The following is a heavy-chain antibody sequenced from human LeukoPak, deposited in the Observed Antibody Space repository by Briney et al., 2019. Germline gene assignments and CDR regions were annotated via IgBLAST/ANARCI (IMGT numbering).Heavy chain of an antibody. CDR1: GGSISSYY. Sequence: PSETLSLTCTVSGGSISSYYWSWIRQPPGKGLEWIGSIYYSGSTYYNPSLKSRVTISVDTSKNQFSLKLSSVTAADTAVYYCARARVQLWSNWFDPWGQGTLVTVSS. J-gene: IGHJ5*02. CDR2: IYYSGST. D-gene: IGHD5-18*01. V-gene: IGHV4-39*07. CDR3: ARARVQLWSNWFDP.